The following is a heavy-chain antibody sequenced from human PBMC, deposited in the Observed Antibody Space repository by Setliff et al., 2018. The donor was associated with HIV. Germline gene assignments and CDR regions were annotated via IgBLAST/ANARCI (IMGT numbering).Heavy chain of an antibody. CDR1: GGSISSHY. V-gene: IGHV4-4*08. Sequence: SETLSLTCTVSGGSISSHYWSWIRQPPGTGLEWIGYIYTSGSTNYNPSLKSRVTIFVNTSKNQLSLKLSSVTAADTAVYYCARGGDSRAATSSYHYMDVWGKGTTVTVSS. CDR2: IYTSGST. J-gene: IGHJ6*03. D-gene: IGHD3-22*01. CDR3: ARGGDSRAATSSYHYMDV.